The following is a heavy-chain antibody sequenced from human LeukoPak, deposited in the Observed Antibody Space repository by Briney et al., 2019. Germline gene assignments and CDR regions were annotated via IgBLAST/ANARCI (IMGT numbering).Heavy chain of an antibody. D-gene: IGHD4-17*01. Sequence: GGSLRLSCAASGFTFGSYTMNWVRQAPGKGLEWVSSISSSSSYIYYADSVKGRFTISRDNAKNSLYLQMNSLRAEDTAVYYCARDRRTMTTCDYWGQGSLVTVSS. J-gene: IGHJ4*02. CDR1: GFTFGSYT. CDR2: ISSSSSYI. CDR3: ARDRRTMTTCDY. V-gene: IGHV3-21*01.